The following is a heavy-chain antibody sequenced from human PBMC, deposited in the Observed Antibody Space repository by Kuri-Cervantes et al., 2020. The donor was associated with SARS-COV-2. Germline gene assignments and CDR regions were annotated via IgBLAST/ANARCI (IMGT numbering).Heavy chain of an antibody. D-gene: IGHD4-23*01. Sequence: GSLRLSCTVSGGSISSYYWSWIRQPPGKGLEWIGYIYFTGSTHYNPSLKSRATISVDTSKNQFSLKLSSVTAADTAVYYCARLGNSISWGQGTLVTVSS. CDR3: ARLGNSIS. J-gene: IGHJ5*02. V-gene: IGHV4-59*08. CDR2: IYFTGST. CDR1: GGSISSYY.